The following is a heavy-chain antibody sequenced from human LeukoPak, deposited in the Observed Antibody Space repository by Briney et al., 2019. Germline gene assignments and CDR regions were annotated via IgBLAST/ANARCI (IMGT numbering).Heavy chain of an antibody. D-gene: IGHD6-6*01. V-gene: IGHV5-51*01. CDR3: ARLQLVRSPLDY. J-gene: IGHJ4*02. Sequence: GASLNISCKGSGYSFTSYWIGWVRQLPGKGLEWIGIIYPGDSDTRYSPSFQGQVTISADKSISTAYLRWSSLKASDTAMYCCARLQLVRSPLDYWGQGTLVSVSS. CDR1: GYSFTSYW. CDR2: IYPGDSDT.